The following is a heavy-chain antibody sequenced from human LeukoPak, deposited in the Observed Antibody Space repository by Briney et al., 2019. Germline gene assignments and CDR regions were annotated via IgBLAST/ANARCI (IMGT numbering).Heavy chain of an antibody. D-gene: IGHD5-24*01. CDR2: IYYSGST. CDR1: GGSISSYY. CDR3: ARDRDGADY. Sequence: PSETLSLTCTVSGGSISSYYWSRIRQPPGKGLEWIGYIYYSGSTNYNPSLKSRVTISVDASKNQFSLKLSSVTAADTAVYYCARDRDGADYWGQGTLVTVSS. V-gene: IGHV4-59*01. J-gene: IGHJ4*02.